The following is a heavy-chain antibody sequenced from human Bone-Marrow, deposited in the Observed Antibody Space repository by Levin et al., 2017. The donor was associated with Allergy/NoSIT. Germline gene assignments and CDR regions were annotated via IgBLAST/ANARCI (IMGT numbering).Heavy chain of an antibody. D-gene: IGHD6-13*01. CDR3: ARGAYSSSWMPGGWFDP. CDR1: GFTFSSYG. J-gene: IGHJ5*02. V-gene: IGHV3-33*01. Sequence: GGSLRLSCAASGFTFSSYGMHWVRQAPGKGLEWVAVIWYDGSNKYYADSVKGRFTISRDNSKNTLYLQMNSLRAEDTAVYYCARGAYSSSWMPGGWFDPWGQGTLVTVSS. CDR2: IWYDGSNK.